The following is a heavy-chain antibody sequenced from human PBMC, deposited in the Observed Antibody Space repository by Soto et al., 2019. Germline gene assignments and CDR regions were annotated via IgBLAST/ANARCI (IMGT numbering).Heavy chain of an antibody. CDR3: AKDLTRQLAYWLDP. D-gene: IGHD6-6*01. V-gene: IGHV1-2*02. CDR2: INAHSGGT. CDR1: GFSFTVYY. J-gene: IGHJ5*02. Sequence: ASVKVSCKASGFSFTVYYIHGLLQAPGQGLEWMGCINAHSGGTEYAQKFQGRVTLTRDTSIATAYLTLTSLTSDDTALYYCAKDLTRQLAYWLDPWGQGTQVTVSS.